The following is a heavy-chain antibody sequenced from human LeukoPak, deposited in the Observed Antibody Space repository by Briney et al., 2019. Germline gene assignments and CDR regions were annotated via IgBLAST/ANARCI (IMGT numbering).Heavy chain of an antibody. CDR2: ITNGGSTI. CDR1: GFTFSSYS. V-gene: IGHV3-48*04. Sequence: GGSLRLSCAASGFTFSSYSMNWVRQAPGKGLEWVSYITNGGSTIHHADSVKGRFTISRDNAKKTLYLQMNSLRAEDTAVYYCARSIGLTGGGVDVWGQGTTVTVSS. CDR3: ARSIGLTGGGVDV. D-gene: IGHD3-9*01. J-gene: IGHJ6*02.